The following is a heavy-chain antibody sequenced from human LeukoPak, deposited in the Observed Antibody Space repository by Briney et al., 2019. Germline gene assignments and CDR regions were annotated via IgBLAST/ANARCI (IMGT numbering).Heavy chain of an antibody. J-gene: IGHJ4*02. CDR2: ISGSGGST. D-gene: IGHD2-2*01. CDR3: AILDCSSTSCY. CDR1: GFTFGSYG. V-gene: IGHV3-23*01. Sequence: PGGSLRLSCAASGFTFGSYGMSWVRQAPGKGLEWVSAISGSGGSTYYADSVKGRFTISRDNSKNTLYLQMNSLRAEDTAVYYCAILDCSSTSCYWGQGTLVTVSS.